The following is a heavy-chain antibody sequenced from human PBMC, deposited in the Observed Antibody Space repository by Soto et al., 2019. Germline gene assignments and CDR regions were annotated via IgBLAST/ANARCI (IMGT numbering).Heavy chain of an antibody. CDR3: AAGEASSRNLAPYYLDF. CDR1: GGSMRNYF. CDR2: IHYSGTT. J-gene: IGHJ4*02. Sequence: SETLSLTCTVSGGSMRNYFWTWIRQPPGEGLEWIGYIHYSGTTSFFPSYNPSLRSRVTISEDTSKNQFSLKLLSVTTADTAVYFCAAGEASSRNLAPYYLDFWGQGTLVTVSS. D-gene: IGHD6-13*01. V-gene: IGHV4-59*01.